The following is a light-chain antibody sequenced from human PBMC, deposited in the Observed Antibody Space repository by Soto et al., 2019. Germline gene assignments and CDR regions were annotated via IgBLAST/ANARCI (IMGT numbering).Light chain of an antibody. J-gene: IGKJ1*01. CDR2: GAP. V-gene: IGKV3-20*01. Sequence: EIVLTQSPGTLPLSPGERATLSCRASQSVSSSFLAWYQQKPGQAPRLLIYGAPSRATGIPDRFSGSGSGTGFTLTISRLEPEDFAVYYCQQYDNSPWTFGQGTKVEIK. CDR3: QQYDNSPWT. CDR1: QSVSSSF.